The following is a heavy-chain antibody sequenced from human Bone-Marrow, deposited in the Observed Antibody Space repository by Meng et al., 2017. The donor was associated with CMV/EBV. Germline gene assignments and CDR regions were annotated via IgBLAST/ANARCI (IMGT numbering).Heavy chain of an antibody. CDR2: MNPNTGNT. CDR3: ALQLPNRN. Sequence: ASVKVSCKASGYTFTAYYIHWVRQAPGQGLEWMGWMNPNTGNTNYPQRFQGRVTMTSDRSISTAYLELSRLRSEDTAVYCCALQLPNRNWGQGTLVTVSS. J-gene: IGHJ1*01. CDR1: GYTFTAYY. V-gene: IGHV1-2*02. D-gene: IGHD2-2*01.